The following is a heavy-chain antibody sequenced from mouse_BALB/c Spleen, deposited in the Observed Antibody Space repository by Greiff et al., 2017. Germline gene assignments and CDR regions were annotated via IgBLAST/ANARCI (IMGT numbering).Heavy chain of an antibody. Sequence: QVQLQQSGAELVRPGVSVKISCKGSGYTFTDYAMHWVKQSHAKSLEWIGVISTYYGDASYNQKFKGKATMTVDKSSSTAYMELARLTSEDSAIYYCARGYDGYYDYAMDYWGQGTSVTVSS. CDR2: ISTYYGDA. CDR3: ARGYDGYYDYAMDY. D-gene: IGHD2-3*01. CDR1: GYTFTDYA. V-gene: IGHV1S137*01. J-gene: IGHJ4*01.